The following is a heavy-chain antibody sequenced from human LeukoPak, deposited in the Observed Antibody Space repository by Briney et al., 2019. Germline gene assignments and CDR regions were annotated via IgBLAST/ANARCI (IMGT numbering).Heavy chain of an antibody. CDR2: INHSGST. CDR3: ARSRGYSYGSYFDY. CDR1: GGSISGYY. J-gene: IGHJ4*02. D-gene: IGHD5-18*01. V-gene: IGHV4-34*01. Sequence: SETLSLTCAVYGGSISGYYWSWIRQPPGKGLEWIGEINHSGSTNYNPSLKSRVTISVDTSKNQFSLKLSSVTAADTAVYYCARSRGYSYGSYFDYWGQGTLVTVSS.